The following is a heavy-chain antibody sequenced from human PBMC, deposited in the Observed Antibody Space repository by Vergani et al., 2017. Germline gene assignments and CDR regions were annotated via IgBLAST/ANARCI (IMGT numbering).Heavy chain of an antibody. V-gene: IGHV3-9*01. CDR1: GFTFDDYA. CDR3: AKVHYDFWSGYPNLSPFAL. CDR2: ISWNSGSI. Sequence: EVQLVESGGGLVQPGRSLRLSCAASGFTFDDYAMHWVRQAPGKGLEWVSGISWNSGSIGYADSVKGRFTISRDNAKNSLYLQMNSLRAEDTALYYCAKVHYDFWSGYPNLSPFALWGRGTLVTVSS. J-gene: IGHJ2*01. D-gene: IGHD3-3*01.